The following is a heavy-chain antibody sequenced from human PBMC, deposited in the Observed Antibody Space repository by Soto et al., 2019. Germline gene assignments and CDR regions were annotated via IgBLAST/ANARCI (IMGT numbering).Heavy chain of an antibody. V-gene: IGHV4-34*01. CDR2: INHSGST. CDR1: GGSFSGYC. J-gene: IGHJ3*02. D-gene: IGHD4-17*01. Sequence: PSETLSLTCAVYGGSFSGYCWSWIRQPPGKGLEWIGEINHSGSTNYNPSLKSRVTISVDTSKNQFSLKLSSVTAADTAVYYCASVGHDYGDSGAFDIWGQRTMVTVSS. CDR3: ASVGHDYGDSGAFDI.